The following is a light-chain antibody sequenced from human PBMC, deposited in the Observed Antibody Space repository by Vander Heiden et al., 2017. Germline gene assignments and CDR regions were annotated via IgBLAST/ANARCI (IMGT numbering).Light chain of an antibody. V-gene: IGKV1-39*01. J-gene: IGKJ4*01. CDR2: VAS. Sequence: IQMTQSPSSLSASVGDRVTITCRASQSISSYLNWYQQKPGKAPQVLIYVASSLQSGVPSRFSGSGSGTDFTLTISSLQPEDFATYYCQQCYSTPLTFGGGTKVEIK. CDR1: QSISSY. CDR3: QQCYSTPLT.